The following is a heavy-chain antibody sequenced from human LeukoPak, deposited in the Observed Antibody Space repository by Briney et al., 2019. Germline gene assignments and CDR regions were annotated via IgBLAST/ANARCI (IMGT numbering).Heavy chain of an antibody. CDR1: GFDFSTYS. J-gene: IGHJ6*02. Sequence: GGSLRLSCEVSGFDFSTYSMNWVRQAPGKGLEWVSSISGSSTYKFYADSVKGRFTISRDNAKNSVYLQMDSLSVDDTAVYYCARAGDIVGVFHYYGMDVWGQGTMVTVSS. CDR2: ISGSSTYK. V-gene: IGHV3-21*01. CDR3: ARAGDIVGVFHYYGMDV. D-gene: IGHD2-2*01.